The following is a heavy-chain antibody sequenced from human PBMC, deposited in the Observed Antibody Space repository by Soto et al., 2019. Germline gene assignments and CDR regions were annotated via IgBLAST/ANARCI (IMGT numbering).Heavy chain of an antibody. Sequence: LQESGPGLVKPSGTLSLTCAVSGVSISSHDWWTWVRQPPGKGLEWIGESHQSGYTHSNSSLESRVTISVDKSKNPFALILTSLTVADTAVYYCATRDTSSFYWGQGTLVTVSS. CDR3: ATRDTSSFY. CDR1: GVSISSHDW. V-gene: IGHV4-4*02. CDR2: SHQSGYT. D-gene: IGHD6-19*01. J-gene: IGHJ4*02.